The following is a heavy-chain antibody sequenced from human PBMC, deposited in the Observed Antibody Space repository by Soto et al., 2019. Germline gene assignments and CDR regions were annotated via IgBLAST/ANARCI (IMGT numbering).Heavy chain of an antibody. V-gene: IGHV3-7*01. CDR3: ARGCAGGSCPYYIDV. Sequence: EVQLVESGGGLVQPGGSLRLSCAASGFTFSSYWMSWVRLAPGTRLEWVATIKQDGSDKYYVDSAKGRFTVSRDNAKSSLDLQMNSLRADDTAVYYCARGCAGGSCPYYIDVWCKGTTVTVSS. J-gene: IGHJ6*03. D-gene: IGHD2-15*01. CDR2: IKQDGSDK. CDR1: GFTFSSYW.